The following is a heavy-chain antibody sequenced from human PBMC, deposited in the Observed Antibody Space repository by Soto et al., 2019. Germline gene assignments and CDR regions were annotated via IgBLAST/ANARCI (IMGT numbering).Heavy chain of an antibody. D-gene: IGHD6-13*01. CDR3: VRHPDYSSSAADY. V-gene: IGHV4-59*08. Sequence: QVQLQESGPGLVKPSETLSLTCTVSGGSISSYYWSWIRQPPGKGLEWIGYIYYSGSTNYNPSLKSRVTISVDTSKNQFSLKLSSVTAADTAVYYCVRHPDYSSSAADYWGQGTLVTVSS. J-gene: IGHJ4*02. CDR1: GGSISSYY. CDR2: IYYSGST.